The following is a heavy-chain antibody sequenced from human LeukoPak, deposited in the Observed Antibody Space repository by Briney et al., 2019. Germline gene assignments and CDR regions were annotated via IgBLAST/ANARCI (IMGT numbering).Heavy chain of an antibody. CDR3: AKSGDGYRFDY. J-gene: IGHJ4*02. D-gene: IGHD5-24*01. CDR1: VFTFSSDG. V-gene: IGHV3-30*02. CDR2: IRHDGSKK. Sequence: PGGSLRLSCAASVFTFSSDGMHGVRQAPGKGLEGVAFIRHDGSKKYYADSVKGRFTTSRDNSKNTLDLQMNSLRPEDTAVYYCAKSGDGYRFDYWGQGTLVTVSS.